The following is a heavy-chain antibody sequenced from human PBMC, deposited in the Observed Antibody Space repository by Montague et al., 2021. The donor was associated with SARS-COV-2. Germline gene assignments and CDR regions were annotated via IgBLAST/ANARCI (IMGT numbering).Heavy chain of an antibody. Sequence: TLSLTCTVSGGSISSGGYYWSWIRQHPGKGPEWIGYIYYSGSTYYNPSLKSRVTISVDTSKNQFSLKLSSVTVADTAVYYCARVDRIAAAPFDYWGQGTLVTVSS. CDR1: GGSISSGGYY. CDR2: IYYSGST. V-gene: IGHV4-31*03. J-gene: IGHJ4*02. D-gene: IGHD6-13*01. CDR3: ARVDRIAAAPFDY.